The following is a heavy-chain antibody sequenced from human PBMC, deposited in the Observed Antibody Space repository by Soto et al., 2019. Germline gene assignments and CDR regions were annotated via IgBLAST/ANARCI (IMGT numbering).Heavy chain of an antibody. Sequence: PGGSLRLSCAASGFTFSSYAMHWVRQAPGKGLEWVAVISYDGSNKYYADSVKGRFTISRDNSKNTLYLQMNSLRAEDTAVYYCARDRPITIFGVVTSGYFDYWGQGTLVTVSS. V-gene: IGHV3-30-3*01. CDR2: ISYDGSNK. CDR3: ARDRPITIFGVVTSGYFDY. CDR1: GFTFSSYA. D-gene: IGHD3-3*01. J-gene: IGHJ4*02.